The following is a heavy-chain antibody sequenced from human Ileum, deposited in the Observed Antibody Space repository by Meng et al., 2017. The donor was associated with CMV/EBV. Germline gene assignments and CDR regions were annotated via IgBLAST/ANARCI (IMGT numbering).Heavy chain of an antibody. V-gene: IGHV4-30-4*08. CDR1: GPITSCAYF. CDR2: IYCSRST. CDR3: ARGYFGVVITPNWFDP. Sequence: GPITSCAYFLICIRHPPEKRLEWIGYIYCSRSTYYNPSLKSPVTISVDTSKTQFSLKLSSVTAADTAVYYCARGYFGVVITPNWFDPWGQVTLVTVSS. J-gene: IGHJ5*02. D-gene: IGHD3-3*01.